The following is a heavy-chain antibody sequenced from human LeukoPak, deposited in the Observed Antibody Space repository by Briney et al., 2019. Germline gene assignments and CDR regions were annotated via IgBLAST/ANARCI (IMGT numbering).Heavy chain of an antibody. CDR1: GFTFSSYS. CDR2: ISSSSSTI. J-gene: IGHJ6*03. V-gene: IGHV3-48*01. Sequence: PGGSLRLSCAASGFTFSSYSMNWVRQAPGKGLEWVSYISSSSSTIYYADSVKGRFTISRDNAKNSLYLQMNSLRAEDTAVYYCARGDYDSSGYYYLSYYMDVWGKGTTVTVSS. CDR3: ARGDYDSSGYYYLSYYMDV. D-gene: IGHD3-22*01.